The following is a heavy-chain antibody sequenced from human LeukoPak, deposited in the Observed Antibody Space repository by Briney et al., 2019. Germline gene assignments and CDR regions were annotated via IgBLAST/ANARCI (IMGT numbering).Heavy chain of an antibody. Sequence: SETLSLTCTVSGGSISSGGYYWSWIRQHPGKGLEWIGYIYYSGSTYYNPSLKSRVTISVDTSKNQFSLKLTSVTAADTAVYYCARAEGYSYGLLWFDYWAREPWSPSPQ. V-gene: IGHV4-31*03. CDR3: ARAEGYSYGLLWFDY. CDR1: GGSISSGGYY. CDR2: IYYSGST. D-gene: IGHD5-18*01. J-gene: IGHJ4*02.